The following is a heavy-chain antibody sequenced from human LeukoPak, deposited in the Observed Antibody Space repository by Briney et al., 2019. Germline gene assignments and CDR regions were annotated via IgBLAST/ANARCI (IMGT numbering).Heavy chain of an antibody. Sequence: TGGSLRLSCAASGFTFSTYAMSWVRQAPGKGLELVSGISGSGGGTYYADSVKGRFTISRDNSKNTVYLQMNSLRAEDTAVYYCAKDQGYSYAPGDYWGQGTLVTVSS. J-gene: IGHJ4*02. V-gene: IGHV3-23*01. CDR3: AKDQGYSYAPGDY. CDR2: ISGSGGGT. D-gene: IGHD5-18*01. CDR1: GFTFSTYA.